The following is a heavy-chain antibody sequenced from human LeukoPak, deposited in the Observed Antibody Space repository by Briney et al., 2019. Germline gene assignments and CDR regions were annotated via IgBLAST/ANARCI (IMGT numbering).Heavy chain of an antibody. D-gene: IGHD4-4*01. CDR1: GGSFSGYY. Sequence: PSETLSLTCAVYGGSFSGYYWSWIRQPPGEGLEWIGEINHSGSTNYNPSLKSRVTISVDTSKNQFSLKLSSVTAADTAVYYCARGRDYRRYYGMDVWGQGTTVTVSS. CDR3: ARGRDYRRYYGMDV. V-gene: IGHV4-34*01. J-gene: IGHJ6*02. CDR2: INHSGST.